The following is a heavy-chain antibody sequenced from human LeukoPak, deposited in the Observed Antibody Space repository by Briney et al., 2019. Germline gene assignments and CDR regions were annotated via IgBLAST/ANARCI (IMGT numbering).Heavy chain of an antibody. CDR2: IYYSGST. J-gene: IGHJ4*02. Sequence: SETLSLTCTGSGGSISCYYWSWIRQPPGKGLEWIGYIYYSGSTNYNPSLKSRVTISVDTSKSQFSLKLSSVTAADTAVYYCAREGITMVRGGFDYWGQGTLVTVSS. CDR1: GGSISCYY. CDR3: AREGITMVRGGFDY. V-gene: IGHV4-59*01. D-gene: IGHD3-10*01.